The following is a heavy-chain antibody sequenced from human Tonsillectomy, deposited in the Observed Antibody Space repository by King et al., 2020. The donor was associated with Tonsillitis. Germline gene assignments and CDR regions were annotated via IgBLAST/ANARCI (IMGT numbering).Heavy chain of an antibody. Sequence: QLVQSGAEVKKPGASVKVSCKASGYTFTGYYMHWVRQAPGQGLEWMGWINPNSGGTNYAQKFQGRVTMTRDTSISTAYMELSRLRSGDTAVYYCAREFRGYCSSTSCSNWFDPWGQGTLVTVSS. V-gene: IGHV1-2*02. CDR3: AREFRGYCSSTSCSNWFDP. CDR1: GYTFTGYY. CDR2: INPNSGGT. J-gene: IGHJ5*02. D-gene: IGHD2-2*01.